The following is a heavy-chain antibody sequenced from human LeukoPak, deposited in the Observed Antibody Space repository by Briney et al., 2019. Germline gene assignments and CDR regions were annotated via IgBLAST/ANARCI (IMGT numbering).Heavy chain of an antibody. Sequence: ASVKVSCKASGYTFTSYGISWVRQAPGQGLEWMGWINTNTGNPTYAQGFTGRFVFSLDTSVSTAYLQISSLKAEDTAVYYCAREGSSGWYVFDYWGQGTLVTVSS. D-gene: IGHD6-19*01. CDR2: INTNTGNP. V-gene: IGHV7-4-1*02. CDR1: GYTFTSYG. J-gene: IGHJ4*02. CDR3: AREGSSGWYVFDY.